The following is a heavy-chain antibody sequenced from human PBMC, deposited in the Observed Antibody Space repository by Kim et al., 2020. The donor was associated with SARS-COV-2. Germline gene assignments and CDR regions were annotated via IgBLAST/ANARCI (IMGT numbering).Heavy chain of an antibody. D-gene: IGHD1-7*01. J-gene: IGHJ5*02. CDR3: ARDFSGTGFDP. CDR1: GGSISSGGYY. CDR2: IYYSGST. V-gene: IGHV4-31*03. Sequence: SETLSLTCTVSGGSISSGGYYWSWIRQHPGKGLEWIGYIYYSGSTYYNPSLKSRVTISVDTSKNQFSLKLSSVTAADTAVYYCARDFSGTGFDPWGQGTLVTVSS.